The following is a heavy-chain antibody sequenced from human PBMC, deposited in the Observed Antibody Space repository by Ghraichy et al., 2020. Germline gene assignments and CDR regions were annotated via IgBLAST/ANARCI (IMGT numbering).Heavy chain of an antibody. J-gene: IGHJ6*02. V-gene: IGHV4-39*01. D-gene: IGHD3-22*01. CDR3: ARLGWDDSSGYLKSPVWYYYYYGMDV. CDR2: IYYSGST. CDR1: GGSISSSSYY. Sequence: SETLSLTCTVSGGSISSSSYYWGWIRQPPGKGLEWIGSIYYSGSTYYNPSLKSRVTISVDTSKNQFSLKLSSVTAADTAVYYCARLGWDDSSGYLKSPVWYYYYYGMDVWGQGTTVTVSS.